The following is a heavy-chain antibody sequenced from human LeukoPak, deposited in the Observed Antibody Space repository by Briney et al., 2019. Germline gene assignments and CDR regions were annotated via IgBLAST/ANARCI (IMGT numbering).Heavy chain of an antibody. J-gene: IGHJ4*02. Sequence: GGSLRLSCAASGFTFSSYSMNWVRQAPGKGLEWVSSISSSSSYIYYADSVKGRFTISRDNSKNTLYLQMNSLRAEDTAVYYCAKDLWRYFDWLLPDSWGQGTLVTVSS. V-gene: IGHV3-21*04. CDR3: AKDLWRYFDWLLPDS. D-gene: IGHD3-9*01. CDR2: ISSSSSYI. CDR1: GFTFSSYS.